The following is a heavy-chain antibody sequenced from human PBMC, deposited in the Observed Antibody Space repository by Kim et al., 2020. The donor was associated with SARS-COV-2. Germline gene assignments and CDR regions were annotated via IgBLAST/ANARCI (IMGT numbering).Heavy chain of an antibody. V-gene: IGHV1-8*01. J-gene: IGHJ6*01. CDR2: MNPNSGNT. Sequence: ASVKVSCKASGYTFTSYDINWVRQATGQGLEWMGWMNPNSGNTGYAQKFQGRVTMTRNTSISTAYMELSSLRSDDTAVYYCARVGYCSSTSCLRYYYYGMDVWGPGPTVTISS. CDR1: GYTFTSYD. CDR3: ARVGYCSSTSCLRYYYYGMDV. D-gene: IGHD2-2*03.